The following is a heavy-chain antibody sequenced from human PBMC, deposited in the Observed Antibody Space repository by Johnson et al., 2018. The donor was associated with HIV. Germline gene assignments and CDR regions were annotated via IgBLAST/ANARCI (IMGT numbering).Heavy chain of an antibody. D-gene: IGHD2-15*01. V-gene: IGHV3-30*02. CDR2: IRDAGSNH. Sequence: QEQLVESGGGVVQPGGSLSLSCAASGFTFSSYGMHCVRQAPGKGLEWVAFIRDAGSNHYYADSVKGRFTIARDNAKNTLYLELKSLRSEDTAVYYCARTSCSGARCLGYDPFDVWGQGAMVTVSS. CDR3: ARTSCSGARCLGYDPFDV. J-gene: IGHJ3*01. CDR1: GFTFSSYG.